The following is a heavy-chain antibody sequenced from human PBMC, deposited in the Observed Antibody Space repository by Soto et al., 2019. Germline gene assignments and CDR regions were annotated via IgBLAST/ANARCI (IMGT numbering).Heavy chain of an antibody. D-gene: IGHD3-3*01. CDR3: ASYPIYDFWSGPPWFDP. V-gene: IGHV4-31*02. Sequence: SETQSLSWTVSGGSISSGGYYWSWMLQHPGKGLEWIGYIYYSGSTYYNPSLKSRVTISVDTSKNQFSLKLSLRSDDTAVYYCASYPIYDFWSGPPWFDPWGQGTLVTVS. CDR2: IYYSGST. CDR1: GGSISSGGYY. J-gene: IGHJ5*02.